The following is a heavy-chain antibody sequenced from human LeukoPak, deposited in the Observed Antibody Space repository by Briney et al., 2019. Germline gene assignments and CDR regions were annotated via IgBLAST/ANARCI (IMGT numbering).Heavy chain of an antibody. Sequence: PSETLSLTCAVYGGSSSGYYWSWIRQPPGKGLEWIGEINHSGSTNYNPSLKSRVTISVDTSKNQFSLKLSSVTAADTAVYYCARGQRTYYYDSSGYYRAWGQGTLVTVSS. D-gene: IGHD3-22*01. CDR2: INHSGST. J-gene: IGHJ4*02. CDR1: GGSSSGYY. V-gene: IGHV4-34*01. CDR3: ARGQRTYYYDSSGYYRA.